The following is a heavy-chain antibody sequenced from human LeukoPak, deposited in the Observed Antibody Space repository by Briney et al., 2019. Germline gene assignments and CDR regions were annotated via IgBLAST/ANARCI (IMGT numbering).Heavy chain of an antibody. CDR2: ISSSSSHI. D-gene: IGHD2-21*02. Sequence: PGGSLRLSCAASGFTFSSYVMNWVRQAPGKGLEWVSSISSSSSHIYYADSVKGRFTISRDNAKNSLYLQMNSLRVEDTAVYYCARGAPCGGDCSSCFDPWGQGTLVTVSS. J-gene: IGHJ5*02. CDR1: GFTFSSYV. V-gene: IGHV3-21*01. CDR3: ARGAPCGGDCSSCFDP.